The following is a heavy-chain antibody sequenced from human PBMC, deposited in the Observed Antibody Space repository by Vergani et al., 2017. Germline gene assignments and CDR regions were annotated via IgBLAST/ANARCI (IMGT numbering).Heavy chain of an antibody. Sequence: EVQLLESGGSLKQPGGSVRLSCAASGFTFSTYAMHWVRQAPGKGLEWVSHISPGASTVSYTDSVTGRFTVSRDNDNNSLTLDMTTLRVEDTAVYYCAKNPGISTTRHYYAMDVWGQGTTVTVSS. CDR3: AKNPGISTTRHYYAMDV. CDR1: GFTFSTYA. V-gene: IGHV3-48*01. D-gene: IGHD1-1*01. J-gene: IGHJ6*02. CDR2: ISPGASTV.